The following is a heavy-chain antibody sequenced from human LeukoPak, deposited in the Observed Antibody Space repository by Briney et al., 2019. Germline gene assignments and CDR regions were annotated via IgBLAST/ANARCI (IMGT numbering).Heavy chain of an antibody. Sequence: PGGSLRLSCAASGFTFSSYAMSWVREAPGKGLEWVSAISGSGGSTYYADSVKGRFTIPRDNPKNTLYLQMNSLRAEDTAVYYCAKPLSSSWHMKSDYFDYWGQGTLVTVSS. CDR3: AKPLSSSWHMKSDYFDY. V-gene: IGHV3-23*01. CDR2: ISGSGGST. D-gene: IGHD6-13*01. CDR1: GFTFSSYA. J-gene: IGHJ4*02.